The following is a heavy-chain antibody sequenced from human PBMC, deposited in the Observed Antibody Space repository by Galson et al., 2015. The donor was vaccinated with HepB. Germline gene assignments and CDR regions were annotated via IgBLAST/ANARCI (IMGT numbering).Heavy chain of an antibody. V-gene: IGHV3-30*18. CDR1: GFTFSSYG. CDR3: AKGVGDLTPFDY. D-gene: IGHD2-21*02. Sequence: SLRLSCAASGFTFSSYGMHWVRQAPGKGLEWVAVISYDGSNKYYADSVKGRFTISRDNSKNTLYLQMNSLRAEDTAVYYCAKGVGDLTPFDYWGQGTLVTVSS. J-gene: IGHJ4*02. CDR2: ISYDGSNK.